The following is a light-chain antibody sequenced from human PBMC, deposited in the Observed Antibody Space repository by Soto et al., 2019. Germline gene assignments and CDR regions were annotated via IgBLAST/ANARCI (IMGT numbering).Light chain of an antibody. CDR3: QQGFSRPRT. V-gene: IGKV1-39*01. CDR1: QSIRND. J-gene: IGKJ1*01. CDR2: TTS. Sequence: DIQMTQSPSSLSASVGDRVTITCRASQSIRNDLNWYQQRPGKAPKLLIYTTSNLERGVPSRFSGSGSGTDFTLTFNNLQPEDFGTYFCQQGFSRPRTFGLGTTVEVK.